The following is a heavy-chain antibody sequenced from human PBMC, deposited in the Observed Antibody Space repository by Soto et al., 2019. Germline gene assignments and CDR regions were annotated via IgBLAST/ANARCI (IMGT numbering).Heavy chain of an antibody. J-gene: IGHJ4*02. CDR2: IIPIFGTA. V-gene: IGHV1-69*01. D-gene: IGHD6-13*01. CDR3: VRDTGGGAAAY. Sequence: QAPGQGLEWMGGIIPIFGTANYAQKFQGRVTITADESTSTAYMELSSLRSEDTAVYYCVRDTGGGAAAYWGQGTLVTVSS.